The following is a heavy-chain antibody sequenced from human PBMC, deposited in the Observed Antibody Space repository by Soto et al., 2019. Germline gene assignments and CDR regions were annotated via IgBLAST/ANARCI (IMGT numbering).Heavy chain of an antibody. CDR2: MNPNSGNT. J-gene: IGHJ6*02. CDR1: GYTFTSDH. Sequence: ASVKVSCKASGYTFTSDHSNWVRQDTGQGLEWMGWMNPNSGNTGYAQKFQGRVTMTRNTSISTAYMELSSLRSEDTAVYYCARGYSYGYFHYYYSGMDVWGQGTTVTGSS. CDR3: ARGYSYGYFHYYYSGMDV. V-gene: IGHV1-8*01. D-gene: IGHD5-18*01.